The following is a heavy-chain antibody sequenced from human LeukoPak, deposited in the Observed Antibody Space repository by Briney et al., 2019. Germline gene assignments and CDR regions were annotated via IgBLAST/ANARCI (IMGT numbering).Heavy chain of an antibody. CDR3: ARLILPNYYDSSGHFDY. Sequence: SETLSLTCTVSGGSISSYYWSWIRQPPGKGLEWIGYIYYSGSTNYNPSLKSRVTISVDASKNQFSLKLSSVTAADTAVYYCARLILPNYYDSSGHFDYWGQEPWSPSPQ. CDR2: IYYSGST. V-gene: IGHV4-59*08. CDR1: GGSISSYY. D-gene: IGHD3-22*01. J-gene: IGHJ4*01.